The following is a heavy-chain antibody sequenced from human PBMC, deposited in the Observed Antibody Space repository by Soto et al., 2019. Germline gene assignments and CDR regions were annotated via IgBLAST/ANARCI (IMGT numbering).Heavy chain of an antibody. J-gene: IGHJ6*02. V-gene: IGHV1-69*01. CDR2: IIPIVGTA. CDR1: GVTFSSYA. CDR3: ARVFEYSSSPARGSYYYYGMDV. Sequence: QVQLVQSGAGVKKPGSSVKVSCKASGVTFSSYAISWVRQAPGQGLEWVAGIIPIVGTANYAQKVQGRVTITADESTSTAYMELSSMRSEDMAVYYCARVFEYSSSPARGSYYYYGMDVWGQGTTVTVSS. D-gene: IGHD6-6*01.